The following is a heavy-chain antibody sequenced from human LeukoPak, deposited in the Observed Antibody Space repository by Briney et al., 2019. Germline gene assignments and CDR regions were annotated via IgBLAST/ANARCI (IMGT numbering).Heavy chain of an antibody. D-gene: IGHD5-18*01. V-gene: IGHV5-51*01. CDR3: ARRQLWSQIDY. CDR1: GYSFTSYW. Sequence: GESLKISCKGSGYSFTSYWVGWVRQMPGKGLEWMGIIYPGDSDARYSPSFQGQVTISADKSISTAYLQWSSLKASDTAMYYCARRQLWSQIDYWGQGTLVTVSS. J-gene: IGHJ4*02. CDR2: IYPGDSDA.